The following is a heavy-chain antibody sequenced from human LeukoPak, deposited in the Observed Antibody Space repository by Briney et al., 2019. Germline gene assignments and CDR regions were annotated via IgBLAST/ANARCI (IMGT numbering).Heavy chain of an antibody. CDR1: GFTFSSYA. J-gene: IGHJ4*02. D-gene: IGHD4-23*01. V-gene: IGHV3-74*01. CDR2: SSSDGSST. CDR3: ARDGDSTVDFDY. Sequence: GGSLRLSCAASGFTFSSYAMTWVRQAPGKGLVWVSRSSSDGSSTVYADSVEGRFTISRDNAKNTLYLEMNSLRVEDTAVYYCARDGDSTVDFDYWGQGALVTVSP.